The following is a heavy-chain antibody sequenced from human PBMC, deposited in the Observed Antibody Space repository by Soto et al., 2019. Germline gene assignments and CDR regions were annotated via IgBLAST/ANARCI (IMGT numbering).Heavy chain of an antibody. CDR2: IYYTGST. CDR3: ARASSCAYDSCAFDP. J-gene: IGHJ5*02. CDR1: GGYISTYY. D-gene: IGHD3-16*01. Sequence: PSETLSLTCTVSGGYISTYYWSWIRQPPGKGLEWIGFIYYTGSTNYNPSLKSRVTLSLDTSKNQFSLKLSSVTAADTAVYYCARASSCAYDSCAFDPWGQGTLVTVS. V-gene: IGHV4-59*01.